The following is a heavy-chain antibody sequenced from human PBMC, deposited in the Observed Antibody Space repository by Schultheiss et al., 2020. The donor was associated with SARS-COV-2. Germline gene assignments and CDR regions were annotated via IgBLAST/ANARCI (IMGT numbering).Heavy chain of an antibody. D-gene: IGHD3-10*01. V-gene: IGHV4-61*02. CDR3: VRRPYYYGSGRGAFDI. Sequence: SETLSLTCAVYGGSISSGGYYWSWIRQPAGKGLEWIGRIYTSGSTNYNPSLKSRVTMSVDTSKNQFSLKLSSVTAADTAVYYCVRRPYYYGSGRGAFDIWGQGTMVTVSS. CDR1: GGSISSGGYY. J-gene: IGHJ3*02. CDR2: IYTSGST.